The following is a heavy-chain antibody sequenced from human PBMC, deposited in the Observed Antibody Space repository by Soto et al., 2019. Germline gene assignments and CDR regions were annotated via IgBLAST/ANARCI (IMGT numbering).Heavy chain of an antibody. J-gene: IGHJ4*02. V-gene: IGHV3-64D*06. CDR3: VKDRYVDY. Sequence: LRLSCSVFGFTFSNYAMHWVRQAPGKGLQYVSSISSNGGSTYYADSVQGRFTISRDNSKNTLYLQMRSLRLEDTAVYYCVKDRYVDYWGQGTLVTVSS. CDR1: GFTFSNYA. CDR2: ISSNGGST.